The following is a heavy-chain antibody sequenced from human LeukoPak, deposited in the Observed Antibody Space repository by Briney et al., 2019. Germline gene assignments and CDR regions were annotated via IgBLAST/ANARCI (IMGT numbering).Heavy chain of an antibody. D-gene: IGHD3-9*01. CDR2: IIPIFGTA. V-gene: IGHV1-69*13. CDR3: ARNRDILTGYPLDY. J-gene: IGHJ4*02. CDR1: GGTFSSYA. Sequence: GASVKVSCKASGGTFSSYAISWVRQAPGQGLEWMGGIIPIFGTANYAQKFQGRVTITADESTSTAYMELSSLRSEDTAVYYCARNRDILTGYPLDYWGQGTLVTVSS.